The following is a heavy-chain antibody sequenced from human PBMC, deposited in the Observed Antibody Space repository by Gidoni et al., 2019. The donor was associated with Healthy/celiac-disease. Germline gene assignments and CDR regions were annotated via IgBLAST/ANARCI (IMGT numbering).Heavy chain of an antibody. Sequence: QVQLQESVPGLVKPSETLSLTCTVSGGSISSYYWSWIRQPPGKGLEWIGYIYYSGRTNYNPSLKSRVTISVDTSKNQFSLKLSSVTAADTAVYYCARSGCSGGSCYPMWFWGQGTMVTVSS. CDR3: ARSGCSGGSCYPMWF. V-gene: IGHV4-59*08. CDR2: IYYSGRT. D-gene: IGHD2-15*01. CDR1: GGSISSYY. J-gene: IGHJ3*01.